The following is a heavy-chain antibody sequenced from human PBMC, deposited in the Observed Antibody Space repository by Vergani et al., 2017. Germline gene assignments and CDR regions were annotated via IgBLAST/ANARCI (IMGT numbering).Heavy chain of an antibody. V-gene: IGHV3-23*01. Sequence: EVQLLESGGDLVQPGGSLRLSCAASGFTFNHYAMNWVRQAPGKRLEWVSGISGSGGTTSYAGSVKGRFTICRDRSKNTLSLQMNSLSAGDTAVYYCAKANPRNSGYDYLYYYHAMDVWGQGTTVTVSS. CDR2: ISGSGGTT. J-gene: IGHJ6*02. CDR3: AKANPRNSGYDYLYYYHAMDV. D-gene: IGHD5-12*01. CDR1: GFTFNHYA.